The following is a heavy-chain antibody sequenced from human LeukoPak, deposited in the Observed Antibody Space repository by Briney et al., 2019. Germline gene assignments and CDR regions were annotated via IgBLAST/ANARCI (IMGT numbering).Heavy chain of an antibody. CDR1: GGTFSSYA. Sequence: GASVKVSCKASGGTFSSYAISWVRQAPGQGLEWMGGIIPIFGTANSAQKFQGRVTITADESTSTPYMELSSLRSEDTAVYYCARGLTDYFDAFDIWGQGTMVTVSS. CDR2: IIPIFGTA. D-gene: IGHD3-10*01. CDR3: ARGLTDYFDAFDI. J-gene: IGHJ3*02. V-gene: IGHV1-69*13.